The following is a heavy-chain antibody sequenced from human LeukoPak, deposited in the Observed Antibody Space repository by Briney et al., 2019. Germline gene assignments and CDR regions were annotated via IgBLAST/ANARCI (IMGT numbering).Heavy chain of an antibody. Sequence: GGSPRLSCAASGFTFSDYYMSWIRQAPGKGLEWVSYVSSSGSTIYYADSVKGRFTISRDNAKNSLYLQMNSLRAEDTAVYYCARIEGPYCSGGSCYSEHFQHWGQGTLVTVSS. CDR3: ARIEGPYCSGGSCYSEHFQH. CDR2: VSSSGSTI. D-gene: IGHD2-15*01. CDR1: GFTFSDYY. V-gene: IGHV3-11*01. J-gene: IGHJ1*01.